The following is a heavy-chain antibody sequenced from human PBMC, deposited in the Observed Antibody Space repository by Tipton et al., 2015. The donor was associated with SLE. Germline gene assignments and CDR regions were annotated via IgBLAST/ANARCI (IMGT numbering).Heavy chain of an antibody. D-gene: IGHD6-19*01. CDR3: ARGVNSSGYYYFDC. CDR1: GYTFTTYD. Sequence: QLVQSGAEVKKPGASVKVSCKASGYTFTTYDINWVRQATGQGLEWLGWMNPNSGNTGYAQKFQGRVTMTRHTSISTAYMELSSLGSEDTAVYYGARGVNSSGYYYFDCWGHGTRVAVTS. J-gene: IGHJ4*01. V-gene: IGHV1-8*02. CDR2: MNPNSGNT.